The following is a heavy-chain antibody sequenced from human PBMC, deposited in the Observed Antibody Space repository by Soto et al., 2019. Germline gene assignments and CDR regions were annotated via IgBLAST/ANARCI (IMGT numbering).Heavy chain of an antibody. V-gene: IGHV5-10-1*01. J-gene: IGHJ3*02. CDR1: GYRFTSYW. Sequence: PGQSLTISCTGAGYRFTSYWISRVRQMPGKGLEGMGGIDPSDSYTISRPSFQGHVTISTAKSFSTAYLQWRRLKVSSTAMYYCATSSEGELRKQLWYSGIDILCQGT. CDR2: IDPSDSYT. D-gene: IGHD5-18*01. CDR3: ATSSEGELRKQLWYSGIDI.